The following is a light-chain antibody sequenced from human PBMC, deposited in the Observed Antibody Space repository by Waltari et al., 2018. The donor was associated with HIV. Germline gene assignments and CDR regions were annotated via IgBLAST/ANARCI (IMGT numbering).Light chain of an antibody. CDR2: RNH. V-gene: IGLV10-54*01. CDR1: SNHVGERG. J-gene: IGLJ3*02. Sequence: QAGLTQPPSVSKGLRQTATLTCTGNSNHVGERGAAWLQQHQGHPPKLLSYRNHSRPSGISERISASRSGNTASLTITGLQPDDEADYYCSSWDISISAWVFGGGTKLIVL. CDR3: SSWDISISAWV.